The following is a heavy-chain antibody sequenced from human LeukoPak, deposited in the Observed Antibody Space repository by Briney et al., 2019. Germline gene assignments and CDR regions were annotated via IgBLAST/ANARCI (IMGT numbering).Heavy chain of an antibody. D-gene: IGHD4-23*01. J-gene: IGHJ6*03. Sequence: PSETLSLTCAVSGDSISRGGFSWSWIRQPAGKGLEWIGRIYTSGSNNYNPSLKSRVTMSVDTSKNQFSLKLSSVTAADTAMYYCAREVADYGGYYYYHYMDVWGKGTTVTISS. CDR1: GDSISRGGFS. V-gene: IGHV4-61*02. CDR2: IYTSGSN. CDR3: AREVADYGGYYYYHYMDV.